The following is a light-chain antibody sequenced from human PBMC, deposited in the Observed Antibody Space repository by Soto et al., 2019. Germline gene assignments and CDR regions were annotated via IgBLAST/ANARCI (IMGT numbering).Light chain of an antibody. CDR1: QTVSDY. CDR3: QQRASWPPIT. CDR2: DAS. Sequence: EVVLTQSPATLSLSPGERATLSCRASQTVSDYLAWYQQKPGQPPRLLIYDASGRPADIPARFSGSGFGTDFTLTINTVEPGEFAVYYCQQRASWPPITFGQGTRLEIK. J-gene: IGKJ5*01. V-gene: IGKV3-11*01.